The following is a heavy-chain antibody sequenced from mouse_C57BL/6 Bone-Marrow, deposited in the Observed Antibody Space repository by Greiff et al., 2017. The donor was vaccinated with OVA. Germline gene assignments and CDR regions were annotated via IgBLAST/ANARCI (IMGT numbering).Heavy chain of an antibody. CDR1: GYTFTSYW. Sequence: VQLQQPGAELVRPGTSVKLSCKASGYTFTSYWMHWVKQRPGQGLEWIGVIDPSDSYTNYNQKFKGKATLTVDTSSSTAYMQLSSRTSEDSAVYYCAREVGRGYFYYAMDYWGQGASVTVSS. D-gene: IGHD4-1*01. CDR3: AREVGRGYFYYAMDY. V-gene: IGHV1-59*01. CDR2: IDPSDSYT. J-gene: IGHJ4*01.